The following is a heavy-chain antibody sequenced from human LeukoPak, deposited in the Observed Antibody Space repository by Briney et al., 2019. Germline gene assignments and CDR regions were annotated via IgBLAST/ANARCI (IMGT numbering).Heavy chain of an antibody. V-gene: IGHV4-39*01. D-gene: IGHD1-26*01. J-gene: IGHJ4*02. CDR1: GGSISSSSYY. CDR2: IYYSGST. Sequence: PSETLSLTCTVSGGSISSSSYYWGWIRQPPGKGLEWIGSIYYSGSTYYNPSLKSRVTISVDTSKNQFSLKLSSVTAADTAVYYCARHLEWELLTFDYWGQGTLVTVSS. CDR3: ARHLEWELLTFDY.